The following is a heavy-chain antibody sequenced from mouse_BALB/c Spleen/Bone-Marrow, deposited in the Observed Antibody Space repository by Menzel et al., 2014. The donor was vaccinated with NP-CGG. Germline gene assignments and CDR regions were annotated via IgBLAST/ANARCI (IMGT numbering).Heavy chain of an antibody. CDR2: INPYNDVT. D-gene: IGHD2-14*01. CDR3: GRDYHRGSFDY. CDR1: GYKFTSYV. V-gene: IGHV1-14*01. Sequence: EVQLQQSGPELVKPGASVKMPCKASGYKFTSYVMLWVKQKPGQGLEWIGYINPYNDVTTYNEKFKGKASLTSDKSSSTAYMELSSLTSDDSAVYYCGRDYHRGSFDYWGQGTTLTVSS. J-gene: IGHJ2*01.